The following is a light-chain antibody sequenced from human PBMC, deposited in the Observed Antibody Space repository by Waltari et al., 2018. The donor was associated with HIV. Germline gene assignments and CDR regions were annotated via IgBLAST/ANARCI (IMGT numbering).Light chain of an antibody. CDR2: KDT. CDR1: KLGAKY. Sequence: SYELTQPPSVSVSPGQTVSITCPGDKLGAKYACWYQQKPGQPPVLVIYKDTKRPAGIPERFSGSNYGNTATLTISGTQAMDEADYYCQAWDSSPVVFGGGTTLTVL. V-gene: IGLV3-1*01. J-gene: IGLJ2*01. CDR3: QAWDSSPVV.